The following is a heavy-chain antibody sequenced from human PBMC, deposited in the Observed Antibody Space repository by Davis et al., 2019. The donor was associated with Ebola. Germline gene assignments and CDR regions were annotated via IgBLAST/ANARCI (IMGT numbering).Heavy chain of an antibody. CDR1: GFTFSSYW. D-gene: IGHD2-2*02. CDR2: INTDGSFT. V-gene: IGHV3-74*01. CDR3: ARGWRYPGA. Sequence: PGGSLRLSCAASGFTFSSYWMHWVRQTPGKGLVWVSRINTDGSFTDYADSVKGRFTISRDNARNTVSLQMNSLRAEDTALYYCARGWRYPGAWGQGTLVTVSS. J-gene: IGHJ5*02.